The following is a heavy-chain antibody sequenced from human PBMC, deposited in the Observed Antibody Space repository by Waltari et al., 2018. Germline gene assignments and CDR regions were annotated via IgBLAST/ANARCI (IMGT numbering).Heavy chain of an antibody. CDR1: GGTFSSYT. D-gene: IGHD6-13*01. CDR2: IIPILGIA. CDR3: ARGSSSWYNWFDP. Sequence: QVQLVQSGAEVKKPGSSVKVSCKASGGTFSSYTISWLRQAPGQGLEWMGRIIPILGIANYAQKFQGRVTITADKSTSTAYMELSSLRSEDTAVYYCARGSSSWYNWFDPWGQGTLVTVSS. V-gene: IGHV1-69*02. J-gene: IGHJ5*02.